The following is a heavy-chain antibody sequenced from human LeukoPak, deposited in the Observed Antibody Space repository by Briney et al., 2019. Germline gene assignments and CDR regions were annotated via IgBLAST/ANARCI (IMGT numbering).Heavy chain of an antibody. CDR3: ARDYDFWSGYYPYYFDY. V-gene: IGHV1-18*01. D-gene: IGHD3-3*01. J-gene: IGHJ4*02. Sequence: GASVKVSCKASGYTFTSYGISWVRQAPGQGLEWMGWISAYNGNTNYAQKLQGRVTMTADTSTSTAYMELRSLRSDDTAVYYCARDYDFWSGYYPYYFDYWGQGTLVTVSS. CDR2: ISAYNGNT. CDR1: GYTFTSYG.